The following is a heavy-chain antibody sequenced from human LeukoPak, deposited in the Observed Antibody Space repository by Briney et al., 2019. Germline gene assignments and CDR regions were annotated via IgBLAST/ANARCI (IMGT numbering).Heavy chain of an antibody. CDR1: GYTFTSYD. V-gene: IGHV1-8*01. J-gene: IGHJ4*02. D-gene: IGHD1-26*01. Sequence: ASVKVSCKASGYTFTSYDINWVRQATGQGLEWMGWMNPNSGNTGYAQKFQGRVTMTRNTSISTAYMELSSLRSEDTAVYYCARGRRKVGARGTYWGQETLVTVSS. CDR3: ARGRRKVGARGTY. CDR2: MNPNSGNT.